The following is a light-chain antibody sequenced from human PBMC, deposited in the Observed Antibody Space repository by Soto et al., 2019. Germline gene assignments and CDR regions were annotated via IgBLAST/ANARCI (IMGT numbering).Light chain of an antibody. CDR3: QQYNKGPPLT. CDR1: QSVSSN. J-gene: IGKJ4*01. V-gene: IGKV3-15*01. CDR2: DAS. Sequence: EIVMTQSPDSLAVSPGGRATLSCRASQSVSSNLAWYQQKPGQAPRLLIYDASTRATGIPARFSGSGSGTEFTLTISSLQSEDFAVYYCQQYNKGPPLTFGGGTKVEI.